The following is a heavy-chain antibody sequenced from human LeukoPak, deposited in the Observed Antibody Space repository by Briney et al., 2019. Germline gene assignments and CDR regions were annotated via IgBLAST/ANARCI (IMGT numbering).Heavy chain of an antibody. CDR3: ARDRVRGSSNPYFDY. V-gene: IGHV4-61*01. CDR2: IDNSGST. Sequence: SETLSLTCTVSGGSVSSGSYYWSWIRQSPGRGLEWIGYIDNSGSTNYNPSLTSRVTISVDTSKNQFSVKLTSVSAADTAVYYCARDRVRGSSNPYFDYWGQGTLVTVSS. D-gene: IGHD1-26*01. CDR1: GGSVSSGSYY. J-gene: IGHJ4*02.